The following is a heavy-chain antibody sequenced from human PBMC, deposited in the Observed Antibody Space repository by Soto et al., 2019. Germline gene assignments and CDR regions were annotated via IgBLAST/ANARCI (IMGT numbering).Heavy chain of an antibody. CDR3: ASVLWTKVGKRYGMDV. CDR2: INPNSGGT. J-gene: IGHJ6*02. CDR1: GYTFTGYY. V-gene: IGHV1-2*02. Sequence: ASVKVSCKASGYTFTGYYMHWVRQAPGQGLEWMGWINPNSGGTNYAQKFQGRVTMTRDTSISTAYMELSRLRSDDTAVYYCASVLWTKVGKRYGMDVWGQGNTVTVSS. D-gene: IGHD4-4*01.